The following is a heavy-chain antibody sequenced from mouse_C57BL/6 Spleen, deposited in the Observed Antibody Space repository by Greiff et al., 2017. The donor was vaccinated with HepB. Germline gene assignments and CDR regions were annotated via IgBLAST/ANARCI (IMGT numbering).Heavy chain of an antibody. J-gene: IGHJ4*01. CDR3: ARKRLGYAMDY. Sequence: QVQLKQSGPELVKPGASVKISCKASGYAFSSSWMNWVKQRPGKGLEWIGRIYPGDGDTNYNGKFKGKATLTADKSSSTAYMQLSSLTSEDSAVYFCARKRLGYAMDYWGQGTSVTVSS. D-gene: IGHD4-1*01. V-gene: IGHV1-82*01. CDR2: IYPGDGDT. CDR1: GYAFSSSW.